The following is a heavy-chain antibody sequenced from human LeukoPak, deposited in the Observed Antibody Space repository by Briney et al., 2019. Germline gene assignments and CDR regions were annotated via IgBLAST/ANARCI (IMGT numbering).Heavy chain of an antibody. CDR3: AKEGRVGGSVFFQH. CDR2: ISGSGSST. D-gene: IGHD1-26*01. CDR1: GFTFSSYA. J-gene: IGHJ1*01. Sequence: QPGGSLTLSCAASGFTFSSYAMSWVRQAPGKGLEWVSGISGSGSSTNADSVKGRFTISRDNSKNTLYLQMNSLRAEDTAVYYCAKEGRVGGSVFFQHWGQGTLVTVSS. V-gene: IGHV3-23*01.